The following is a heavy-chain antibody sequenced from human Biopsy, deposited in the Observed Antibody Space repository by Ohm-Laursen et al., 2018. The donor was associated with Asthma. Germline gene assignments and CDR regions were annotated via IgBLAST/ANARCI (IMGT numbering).Heavy chain of an antibody. CDR3: ARQSGQDYGDSSGFDI. V-gene: IGHV3-30*03. J-gene: IGHJ3*02. Sequence: SLRLSCAAFGFTFSNYAMTWVRQAPGKGLEWVALVSSDGHNKYYEDSVKGRFTISRDNSRNRLYLQINRLTVEDSAVYFCARQSGQDYGDSSGFDIWGQGTKVAVSS. D-gene: IGHD3-22*01. CDR2: VSSDGHNK. CDR1: GFTFSNYA.